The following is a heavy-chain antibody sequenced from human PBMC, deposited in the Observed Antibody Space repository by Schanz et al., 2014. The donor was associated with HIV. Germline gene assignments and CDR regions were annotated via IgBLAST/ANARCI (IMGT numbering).Heavy chain of an antibody. J-gene: IGHJ6*02. CDR3: ARGSLRFYYGLDA. V-gene: IGHV3-21*01. CDR2: ISSSRTYI. D-gene: IGHD3-3*01. Sequence: EIQLLESGGGLVQPGGSLRLSCAASGFSFSSYVMSWIRQAPGKGLEWVSSISSSRTYIYYADSVKGRFTISRDNAKNSLYLQMNSLRAEDTAVYYCARGSLRFYYGLDAWGQGTTVAVSS. CDR1: GFSFSSYV.